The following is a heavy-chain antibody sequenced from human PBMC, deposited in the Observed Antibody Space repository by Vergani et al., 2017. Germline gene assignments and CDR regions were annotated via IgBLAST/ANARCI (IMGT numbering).Heavy chain of an antibody. D-gene: IGHD4-11*01. V-gene: IGHV4-59*01. CDR3: ARGQYWPYYYYYMDV. CDR1: GGPISSYY. J-gene: IGHJ6*03. Sequence: QVQLQESGPGLVKPSETLSLTCTVSGGPISSYYWSWIRQPPGKGLEWIGYIYYSGSTNYNPSLKSRVTISVDTSKNQFSLKLSSVTAADTAVYYCARGQYWPYYYYYMDVWGKGTTVTVSS. CDR2: IYYSGST.